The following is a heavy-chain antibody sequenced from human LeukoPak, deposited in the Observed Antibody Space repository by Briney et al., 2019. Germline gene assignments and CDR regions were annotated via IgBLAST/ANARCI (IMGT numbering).Heavy chain of an antibody. Sequence: GRSLRLSCSASGFTFSSYGMHWVRQAPGKGLEWVAVIWYDGSNQYYADSVRGRFTISRDNSKNTLYLQMNSLRAEDTAVYYCARGAHYYDSSGPDYWGQGTLVTVSS. J-gene: IGHJ4*02. CDR2: IWYDGSNQ. V-gene: IGHV3-33*01. CDR1: GFTFSSYG. D-gene: IGHD3-22*01. CDR3: ARGAHYYDSSGPDY.